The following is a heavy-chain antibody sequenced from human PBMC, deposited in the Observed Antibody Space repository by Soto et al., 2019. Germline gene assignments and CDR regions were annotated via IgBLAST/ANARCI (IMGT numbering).Heavy chain of an antibody. D-gene: IGHD1-1*01. Sequence: QVQLQQSGPGLVKPSETLSLTCSVSSGPSSSHNWGWIRQPPGRGLEWIGYVYSTGGTSYNPSLKRRVTISGDTSTNHISLTLTSVTAADTAVYYCVRQGIGNLHGLVDVWGQGTTVRVSS. CDR3: VRQGIGNLHGLVDV. CDR1: SGPSSSHN. J-gene: IGHJ6*02. CDR2: VYSTGGT. V-gene: IGHV4-59*08.